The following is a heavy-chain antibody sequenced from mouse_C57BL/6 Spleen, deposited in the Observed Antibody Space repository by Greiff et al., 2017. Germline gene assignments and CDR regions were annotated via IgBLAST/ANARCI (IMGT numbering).Heavy chain of an antibody. CDR1: GYTFTEYT. V-gene: IGHV1-62-2*01. J-gene: IGHJ1*03. Sequence: QVHVKQSGAELVKPGASVKLSCKASGYTFTEYTIHWVKQRSGQGLEWIGWFYPGSGSIKYNEKFKDKATLTADKSSSTVYMELSRLTSEDSAVYFCARHEVATYGNYRYFDVWGTGTTVTVSS. D-gene: IGHD2-1*01. CDR3: ARHEVATYGNYRYFDV. CDR2: FYPGSGSI.